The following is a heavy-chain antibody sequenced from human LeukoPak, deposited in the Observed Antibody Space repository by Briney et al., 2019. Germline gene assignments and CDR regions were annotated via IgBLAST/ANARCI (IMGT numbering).Heavy chain of an antibody. Sequence: SETLSLTCTVSDGSLSSYYWSWIRQPAGEGLERIGRIYSSGNAHYNPSLKSRVTISVGTSKNQFSLKLSSVTAADTAVYYCARGHDFWSGYMIYYYYYMDVWGKGTTVTVSS. CDR2: IYSSGNA. V-gene: IGHV4-4*07. CDR3: ARGHDFWSGYMIYYYYYMDV. CDR1: DGSLSSYY. D-gene: IGHD3-3*01. J-gene: IGHJ6*03.